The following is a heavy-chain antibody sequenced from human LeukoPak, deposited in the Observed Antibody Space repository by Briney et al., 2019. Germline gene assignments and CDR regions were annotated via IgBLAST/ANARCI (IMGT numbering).Heavy chain of an antibody. J-gene: IGHJ4*02. Sequence: ASVKASCKASGYTFTGYYMHWVRQAPGQGLEWMGWINPNSGGTNYAQKFQGRVTMTRDTSISTAYMEMRRLRSDDTAVYYCAREDSSGWYGSYYFDYWGQGTLVTVSS. CDR3: AREDSSGWYGSYYFDY. CDR1: GYTFTGYY. V-gene: IGHV1-2*02. D-gene: IGHD6-19*01. CDR2: INPNSGGT.